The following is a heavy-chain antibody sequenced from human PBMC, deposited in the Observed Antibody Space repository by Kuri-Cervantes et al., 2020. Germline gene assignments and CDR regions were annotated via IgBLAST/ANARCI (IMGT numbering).Heavy chain of an antibody. CDR1: GYTLTELS. Sequence: ASVKVSCKVSGYTLTELSMHWVRQAPGKGLEWMGGFDPEDGETIYAQKFQGRVTMTEDTSTDTAYMELSSLRSEDTAVYYCATSSGYTAMAAFDYWGQGTLVTSPQ. V-gene: IGHV1-24*01. CDR3: ATSSGYTAMAAFDY. CDR2: FDPEDGET. D-gene: IGHD5-18*01. J-gene: IGHJ4*02.